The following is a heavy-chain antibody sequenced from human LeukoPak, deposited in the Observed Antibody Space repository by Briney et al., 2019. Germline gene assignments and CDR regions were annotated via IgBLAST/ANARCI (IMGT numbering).Heavy chain of an antibody. D-gene: IGHD3-10*01. Sequence: SETLSLTCAVYGGSFSGYYWSWIRQPPGKGLEWIGEINHSGSTNYNPSLKSRVTISVDTSKNQFSLKLSPVTAADTAVYYCARVWFGYFDYWGQGTLVTVSS. J-gene: IGHJ4*02. CDR1: GGSFSGYY. CDR3: ARVWFGYFDY. CDR2: INHSGST. V-gene: IGHV4-34*01.